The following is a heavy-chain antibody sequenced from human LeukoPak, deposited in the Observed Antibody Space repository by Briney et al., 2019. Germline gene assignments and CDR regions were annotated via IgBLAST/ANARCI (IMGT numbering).Heavy chain of an antibody. Sequence: SVKFSCKASGGTFSSYAISWVRQAPGQGLEWMGGIIPIFGTANYAQKFQGRVTITADKSTSTAYMELSSLRSEDTAVYYCAIAQDIVATIDYWGQGTLVTVSS. V-gene: IGHV1-69*06. J-gene: IGHJ4*02. CDR2: IIPIFGTA. D-gene: IGHD5-12*01. CDR1: GGTFSSYA. CDR3: AIAQDIVATIDY.